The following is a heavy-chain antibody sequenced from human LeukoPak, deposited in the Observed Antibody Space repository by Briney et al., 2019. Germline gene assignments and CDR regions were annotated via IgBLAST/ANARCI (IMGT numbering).Heavy chain of an antibody. CDR1: VYPFRRYR. Sequence: GGALRLSCGASVYPFRRYRVHRVRQARGKGLEWVALISCYATNKFYAVSVKGRFTISRDNSNNTMYLQMNSRRSEDTAVYYCAKDTKVYYGSGSYTPDYWGQGTLVTVSS. V-gene: IGHV3-30*18. CDR3: AKDTKVYYGSGSYTPDY. D-gene: IGHD3-10*01. J-gene: IGHJ4*02. CDR2: ISCYATNK.